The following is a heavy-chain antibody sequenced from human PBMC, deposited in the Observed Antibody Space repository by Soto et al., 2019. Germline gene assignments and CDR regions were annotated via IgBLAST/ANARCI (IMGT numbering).Heavy chain of an antibody. D-gene: IGHD3-3*01. Sequence: PSETLSLTCTVSGGSISSYYWSWIRQPPGKGLEWIGYIYYSGSTNYNPSLKSRVTISVDTSKNQFSLKLSSVTAADTAVYYCARDVASDYDFWSGTNNWFDPWGQGTLVTVSS. J-gene: IGHJ5*02. CDR1: GGSISSYY. CDR2: IYYSGST. CDR3: ARDVASDYDFWSGTNNWFDP. V-gene: IGHV4-59*01.